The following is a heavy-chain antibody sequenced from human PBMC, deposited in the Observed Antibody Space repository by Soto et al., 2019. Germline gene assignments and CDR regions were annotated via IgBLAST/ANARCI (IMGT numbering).Heavy chain of an antibody. D-gene: IGHD2-8*02. CDR2: ISYHGSNT. J-gene: IGHJ4*02. CDR3: VRLARPSGVYHFHY. CDR1: GFTFSAYA. V-gene: IGHV3-30-3*01. Sequence: QVQLVESGGGVVQPGRSLRLSCAASGFTFSAYAMHWVRQAPGKGLEWVAVISYHGSNTFYAESVKGRFTISRDNSKNTLFLQMNSLRPEDTAIYSCVRLARPSGVYHFHYWGQGTLVTVSS.